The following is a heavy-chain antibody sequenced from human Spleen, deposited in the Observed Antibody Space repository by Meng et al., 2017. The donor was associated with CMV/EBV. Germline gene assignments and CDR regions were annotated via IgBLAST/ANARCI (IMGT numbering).Heavy chain of an antibody. J-gene: IGHJ4*02. D-gene: IGHD3-16*01. CDR2: INPNSGGT. CDR1: GLTFTGYY. V-gene: IGHV1-2*02. CDR3: AGDRTMRGVTLYYFDY. Sequence: ASVKVSCKASGLTFTGYYMHWVRQAPGQGLEWMGWINPNSGGTNYAQKFQGRVTMTRDTSISTANMELSRLTSDDTAVYYCAGDRTMRGVTLYYFDYWGQGTPVTVSS.